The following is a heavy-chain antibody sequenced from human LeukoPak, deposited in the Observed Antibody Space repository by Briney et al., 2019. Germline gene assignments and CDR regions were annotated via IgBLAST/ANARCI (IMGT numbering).Heavy chain of an antibody. CDR1: GFTFSGFW. CDR3: ARSVELVRGYFDF. CDR2: ISWNSDSK. Sequence: GGSLRLSCAVSGFTFSGFWMSWSRQAPEKGLEWVSGISWNSDSKDYADSVKGRFTISRDNAKNSLFLQVNSLRTEDTALYYCARSVELVRGYFDFWGQGTLVTVSS. J-gene: IGHJ4*02. V-gene: IGHV3-9*01. D-gene: IGHD1-1*01.